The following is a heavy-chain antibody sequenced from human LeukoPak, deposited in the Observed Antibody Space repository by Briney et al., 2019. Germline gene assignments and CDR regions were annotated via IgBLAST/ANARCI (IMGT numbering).Heavy chain of an antibody. Sequence: PVGSLRLSCAASGFTFSSCSMNWVRQAPGKGLEWVSSISSSSSYIYYADSVKGRFTISRDNAKNSLYLQMNSLRAEDTAVYYCARVAPRYCSGGSCYSGAFDIWGQGTMVTVSS. CDR3: ARVAPRYCSGGSCYSGAFDI. D-gene: IGHD2-15*01. CDR1: GFTFSSCS. V-gene: IGHV3-21*01. CDR2: ISSSSSYI. J-gene: IGHJ3*02.